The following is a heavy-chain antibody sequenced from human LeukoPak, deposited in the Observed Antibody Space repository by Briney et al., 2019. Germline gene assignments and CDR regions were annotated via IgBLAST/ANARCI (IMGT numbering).Heavy chain of an antibody. Sequence: GGSLRLSCAASGFTFSSYAMSWVRQAPGKGLEWVSVIYSGGSTYYADSVKGRFTISRHNSKNTLYLQMNSLRAEDTAVYYCARGDYYDSSGYLDYWGQGTLVTVSS. D-gene: IGHD3-22*01. CDR1: GFTFSSYA. V-gene: IGHV3-53*04. CDR3: ARGDYYDSSGYLDY. J-gene: IGHJ4*02. CDR2: IYSGGST.